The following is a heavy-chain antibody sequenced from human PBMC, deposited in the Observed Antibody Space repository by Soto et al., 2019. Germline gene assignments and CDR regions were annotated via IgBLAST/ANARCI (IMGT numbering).Heavy chain of an antibody. CDR2: MNQDGSQN. D-gene: IGHD3-16*01. J-gene: IGHJ4*02. CDR3: ARDDGWGWLRLAY. CDR1: GFSFSSYW. Sequence: GGSLRLSCAASGFSFSSYWMSRVRQAPGKGLEWVANMNQDGSQNFYVDSVRGRFTISRDNAKTSLYLQMNSLRDEDTAVYYCARDDGWGWLRLAYWGRGPLVTVSS. V-gene: IGHV3-7*01.